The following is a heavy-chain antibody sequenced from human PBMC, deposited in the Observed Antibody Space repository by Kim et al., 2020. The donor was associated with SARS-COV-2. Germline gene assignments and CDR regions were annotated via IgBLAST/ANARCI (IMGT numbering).Heavy chain of an antibody. V-gene: IGHV3-30*02. J-gene: IGHJ4*02. Sequence: INKYYADSVKGRFTISRDNSKNTLYLQMNSLRAEDTAVYYCAKDEHLDYWGQGTLVTVSS. CDR2: INK. CDR3: AKDEHLDY.